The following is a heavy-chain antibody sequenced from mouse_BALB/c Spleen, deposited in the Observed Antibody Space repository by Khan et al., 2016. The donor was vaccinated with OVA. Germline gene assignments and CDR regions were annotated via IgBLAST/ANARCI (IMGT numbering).Heavy chain of an antibody. CDR2: IYPFNDVT. D-gene: IGHD1-1*01. V-gene: IGHV1S136*01. CDR1: GYTFTSYV. J-gene: IGHJ3*01. Sequence: VQLQQPGPEVVKPGASVKMSCKASGYTFTSYVMHWVKQKPGQGLEWIGYIYPFNDVTKFNEKFNGKATLTSDKSSSTAYMELSSLTSEDSAVYYCAPGGTYYVSVVYWGQGTLVTVSA. CDR3: APGGTYYVSVVY.